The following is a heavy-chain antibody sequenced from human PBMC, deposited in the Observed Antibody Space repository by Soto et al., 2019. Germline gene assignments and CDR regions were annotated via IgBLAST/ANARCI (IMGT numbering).Heavy chain of an antibody. CDR3: ARGGILTGYSRAWFDP. CDR2: IIPIFGTA. CDR1: GCPFTSYA. V-gene: IGHV1-69*13. Sequence: ASVKVSCKASGCPFTSYAMHWVRQAPGQGLEWMGGIIPIFGTANYAQKFQGRVTITADESTSTAYMELSSLRSEDTAVYYCARGGILTGYSRAWFDPWGQGTLVTVSS. J-gene: IGHJ5*02. D-gene: IGHD3-9*01.